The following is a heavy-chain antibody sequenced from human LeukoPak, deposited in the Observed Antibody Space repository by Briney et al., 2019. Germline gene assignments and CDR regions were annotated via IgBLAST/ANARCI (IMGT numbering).Heavy chain of an antibody. V-gene: IGHV3-66*01. D-gene: IGHD2-15*01. J-gene: IGHJ6*02. Sequence: PGGSLRLSCAASGFTVSSNYMSWVRQAPGKRLEWVSVIYSGGSTYYADSVKGRFTIPRDNSKNTLYLQMNSLRAEDTAVYYCARDRARRYCSGGSCYSGYYGMDVWGQGTTVTVSS. CDR1: GFTVSSNY. CDR2: IYSGGST. CDR3: ARDRARRYCSGGSCYSGYYGMDV.